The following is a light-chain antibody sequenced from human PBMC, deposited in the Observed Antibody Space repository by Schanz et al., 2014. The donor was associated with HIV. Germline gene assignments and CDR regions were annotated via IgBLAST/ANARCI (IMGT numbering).Light chain of an antibody. Sequence: QSVLTQPASVSGSPGQSITISCSGTSSDIGGSDYVSWYQQHPGRAPKVLIYDVRDRPSGVSNRFSGSKSGTSASLAITGLQADDEADYYCCSYAITTYVFGTGTKLTVL. CDR1: SSDIGGSDY. CDR3: CSYAITTYV. J-gene: IGLJ1*01. V-gene: IGLV2-14*03. CDR2: DVR.